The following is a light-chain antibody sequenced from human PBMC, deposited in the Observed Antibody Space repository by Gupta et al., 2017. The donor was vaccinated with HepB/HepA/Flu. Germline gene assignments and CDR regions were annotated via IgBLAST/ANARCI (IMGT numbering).Light chain of an antibody. Sequence: DIQMTQSPSSLSASLGDRVTITCRASQSISRDLNWYQQKPGKAPNLLIYTASSLNSGVPSRFSGSGSGTXFTLTIXKRQPEESATYYCQHGDSSPITFGXGTKVDIK. CDR3: QHGDSSPIT. V-gene: IGKV1-39*01. J-gene: IGKJ4*01. CDR2: TAS. CDR1: QSISRD.